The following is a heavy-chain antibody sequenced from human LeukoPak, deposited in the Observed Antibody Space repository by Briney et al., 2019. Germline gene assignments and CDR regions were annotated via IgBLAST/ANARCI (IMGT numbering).Heavy chain of an antibody. CDR1: GFTFSSYW. D-gene: IGHD2-2*01. Sequence: GGSLRLSCAASGFTFSSYWMSWVRQAPGKGLEWVANIKQDGSEKYYVDSVKGRFTISRDNAKNSLYLQMNSLRAEDTAVYYCAREGVSSTSCYYFDYWGQGTLVTVSS. CDR2: IKQDGSEK. J-gene: IGHJ4*02. CDR3: AREGVSSTSCYYFDY. V-gene: IGHV3-7*01.